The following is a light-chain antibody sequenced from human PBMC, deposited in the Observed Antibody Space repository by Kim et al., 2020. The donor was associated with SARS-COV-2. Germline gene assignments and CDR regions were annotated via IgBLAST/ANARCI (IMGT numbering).Light chain of an antibody. J-gene: IGLJ2*01. V-gene: IGLV2-8*01. Sequence: GQSVTISCTGTSRDVGGYYYVSLYQHHPGKAPKLLIYEISERPSGVPDRFSGSKSGNTASLTVSGLQAEDEADYYCSSYAGSNNLIFGGGTQLTVL. CDR2: EIS. CDR1: SRDVGGYYY. CDR3: SSYAGSNNLI.